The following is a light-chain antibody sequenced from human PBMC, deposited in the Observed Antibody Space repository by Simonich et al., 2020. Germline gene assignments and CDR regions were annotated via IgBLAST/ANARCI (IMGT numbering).Light chain of an antibody. J-gene: IGLJ3*02. CDR3: SAWDSSLSAWV. CDR2: RNN. V-gene: IGLV10-54*01. Sequence: QAGLTQPPSVSKGLRQTATLTCTGNSNNVGNQGAAWLQQHQGHPPKLQTYRNNNRPSGISERLSASRSGNTASLTITGLQPEDEADYYCSAWDSSLSAWVFGGGTKLTVL. CDR1: SNNVGNQG.